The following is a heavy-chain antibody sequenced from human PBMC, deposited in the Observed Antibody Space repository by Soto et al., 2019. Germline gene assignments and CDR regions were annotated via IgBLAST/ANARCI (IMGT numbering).Heavy chain of an antibody. V-gene: IGHV3-21*01. J-gene: IGHJ6*02. D-gene: IGHD6-13*01. CDR1: GFNFSSYS. CDR2: ISRSSSNI. CDR3: ARDLKVAAAGTGDYYYGMDV. Sequence: EVQLVESGGGLVKPGGSLRLSCAASGFNFSSYSMNWVRQAPGKGLEWVSSISRSSSNIYYVDSVKGRFTISRDNAKNSLYLQMNSLRAEDTAVYYCARDLKVAAAGTGDYYYGMDVWGQGTTVTVSS.